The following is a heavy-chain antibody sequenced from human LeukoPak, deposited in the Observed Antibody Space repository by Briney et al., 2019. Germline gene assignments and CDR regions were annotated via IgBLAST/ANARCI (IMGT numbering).Heavy chain of an antibody. CDR3: AYYDFWSGYPSV. Sequence: SETLSLTCTVSGGSISSYYWSWIRQPPGKGLEWIGYIYYSGSTNYNPSLKSRVTISVDTSKNQFSLKLSSVTAADTAVYYCAYYDFWSGYPSVWGQGTTVTASS. J-gene: IGHJ6*02. V-gene: IGHV4-59*01. CDR2: IYYSGST. CDR1: GGSISSYY. D-gene: IGHD3-3*01.